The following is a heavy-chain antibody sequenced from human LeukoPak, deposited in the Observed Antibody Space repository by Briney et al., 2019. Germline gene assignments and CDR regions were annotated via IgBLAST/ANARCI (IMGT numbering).Heavy chain of an antibody. Sequence: GGSLRLSCAASGFTFDDYAMHWVRQAPGKGLEWVSGISWNSGSIGYADSVKGRFTISRDNAKNSLYLQMNSLRAEDTALYYCAKDGPITYGSGSYSAFDIWGQGTMVTVSS. CDR2: ISWNSGSI. CDR1: GFTFDDYA. CDR3: AKDGPITYGSGSYSAFDI. V-gene: IGHV3-9*01. D-gene: IGHD3-10*01. J-gene: IGHJ3*02.